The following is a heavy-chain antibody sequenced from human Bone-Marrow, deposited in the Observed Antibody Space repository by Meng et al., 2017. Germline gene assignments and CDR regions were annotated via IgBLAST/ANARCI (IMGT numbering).Heavy chain of an antibody. D-gene: IGHD6-6*01. CDR2: ISYDGSNK. V-gene: IGHV3-30*07. CDR1: GFTFSSYA. CDR3: AKLGSIAAPRFDY. Sequence: GGSLRLSCAASGFTFSSYAMHWVRQAPGKGLEWVAVISYDGSNKYYADSVKGRFTISRDNSKNTLYLQMNSLRAEDTAVYYCAKLGSIAAPRFDYWGQGTLVTVSS. J-gene: IGHJ4*02.